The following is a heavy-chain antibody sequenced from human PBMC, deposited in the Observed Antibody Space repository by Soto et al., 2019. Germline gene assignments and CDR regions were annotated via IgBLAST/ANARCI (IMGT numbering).Heavy chain of an antibody. J-gene: IGHJ4*02. CDR2: MNPNSGNT. V-gene: IGHV1-8*01. CDR1: GYTFTSYD. Sequence: QVQLVQSGAEVKKPGASVKVSCKASGYTFTSYDINWVRQATGQGLEWMGWMNPNSGNTGYAQKCQSRVTMNRNTSISTAYREMSSLRSEDTAVYYCAREKAGPLDYWGQGTLVTVSS. D-gene: IGHD6-19*01. CDR3: AREKAGPLDY.